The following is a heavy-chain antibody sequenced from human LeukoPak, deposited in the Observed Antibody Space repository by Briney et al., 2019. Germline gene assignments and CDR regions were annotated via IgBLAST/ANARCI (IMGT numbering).Heavy chain of an antibody. D-gene: IGHD3-10*01. CDR1: GFTFSSYG. Sequence: QSGGSLRLSCAASGFTFSSYGMHWVRQAPGKGLEWVSYISSSGSTIYYADSVKGRFTISRDNAKNSLYLQMNSLRAEDTAVYYCAKDRVFELWFEEASPYYFDYWGQGTLVTVSS. J-gene: IGHJ4*02. V-gene: IGHV3-48*04. CDR3: AKDRVFELWFEEASPYYFDY. CDR2: ISSSGSTI.